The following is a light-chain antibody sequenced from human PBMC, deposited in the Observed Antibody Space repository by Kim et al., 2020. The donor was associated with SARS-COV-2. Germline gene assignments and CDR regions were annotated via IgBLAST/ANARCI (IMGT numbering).Light chain of an antibody. J-gene: IGKJ1*01. V-gene: IGKV1-39*01. CDR3: QQSSSAPRT. CDR1: QDSSRY. CDR2: TAS. Sequence: DSQMTQSPSSLSASVGNRVTITCRSSQDSSRYVNWYPQKPGKAPKLLIYTASSLKSGVPSRFTGSVSETDFTLTITSLQPEDFATYYCQQSSSAPRTFGQGTKVDIK.